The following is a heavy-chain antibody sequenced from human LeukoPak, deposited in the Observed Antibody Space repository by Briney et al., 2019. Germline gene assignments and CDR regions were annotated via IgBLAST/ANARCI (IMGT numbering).Heavy chain of an antibody. D-gene: IGHD6-19*01. Sequence: GGSLRLSCAGSGFIFGDYGITWVRQTPGKGLEWISYIGSDAFTIYYSDSVKDRFSVSRDNARNSVSLQMYSLRDEDTAVYYCARTPYSSGWYDYFDYWGQGSLVTVSS. CDR1: GFIFGDYG. J-gene: IGHJ4*02. CDR2: IGSDAFTI. CDR3: ARTPYSSGWYDYFDY. V-gene: IGHV3-48*02.